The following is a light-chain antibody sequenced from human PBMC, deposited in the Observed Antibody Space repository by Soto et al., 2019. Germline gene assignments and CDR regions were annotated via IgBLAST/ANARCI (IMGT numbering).Light chain of an antibody. CDR1: QSVSSN. J-gene: IGKJ1*01. CDR3: QQYNNWPWT. CDR2: GAS. Sequence: EIVMTQSPATLSVNPGERATLSCRASQSVSSNLAWYQQKPGQAPRLLIYGASTRATGIPARFSGSGSGTEFTLTISSLQSEDFAVYYCQQYNNWPWTFGQGTKVDI. V-gene: IGKV3-15*01.